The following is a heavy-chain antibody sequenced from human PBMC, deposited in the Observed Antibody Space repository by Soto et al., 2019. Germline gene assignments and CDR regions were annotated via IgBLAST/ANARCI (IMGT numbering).Heavy chain of an antibody. D-gene: IGHD3-22*01. Sequence: GWSLRLSCAASGFTFSNAWMNWVRQAPGKGLEWVGRIKSKTDGGATDYAAPVKGRFTISRDDSKNTLYLQMNSLKTEDTAVYYCTTHTTAYYYDSSASFDYWGQGTLVTVTS. CDR2: IKSKTDGGAT. CDR1: GFTFSNAW. CDR3: TTHTTAYYYDSSASFDY. J-gene: IGHJ4*02. V-gene: IGHV3-15*07.